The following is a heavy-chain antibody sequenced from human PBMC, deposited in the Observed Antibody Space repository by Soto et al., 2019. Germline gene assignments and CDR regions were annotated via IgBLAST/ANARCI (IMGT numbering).Heavy chain of an antibody. D-gene: IGHD3-16*02. CDR1: GFTFSSYW. V-gene: IGHV3-7*01. J-gene: IGHJ3*02. CDR2: IKQDGSEK. Sequence: GGSLRLSCAASGFTFSSYWMSWVRQAPGKGLEWVANIKQDGSEKYYVDSVKGRFTISRDNAKNSLYLQMNSLRAEDTAVYYCARDVYPGLDAFDIWGQGTMVTVSS. CDR3: ARDVYPGLDAFDI.